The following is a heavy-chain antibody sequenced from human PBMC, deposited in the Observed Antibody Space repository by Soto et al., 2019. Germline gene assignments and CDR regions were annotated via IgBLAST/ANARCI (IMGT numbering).Heavy chain of an antibody. CDR1: RGTFSSYA. CDR3: ASITGTTTGRDYYGMDV. V-gene: IGHV1-69*13. J-gene: IGHJ6*02. CDR2: IIPIFGTA. Sequence: SGKVPCKASRGTFSSYAISWVRQAPGEGVEWMGGIIPIFGTANYAQKFQGRVTITADESTSTAYMELSSLRSEDTAVYYCASITGTTTGRDYYGMDVWGQGTTVTVSS. D-gene: IGHD1-7*01.